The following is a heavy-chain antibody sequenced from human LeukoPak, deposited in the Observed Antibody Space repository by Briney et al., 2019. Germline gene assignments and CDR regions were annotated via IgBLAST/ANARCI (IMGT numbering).Heavy chain of an antibody. V-gene: IGHV1-18*01. CDR3: ARAEYCSGGSCRGLGGYYFDY. CDR1: GYTFTSYG. CDR2: ISAYNGNT. J-gene: IGHJ4*02. D-gene: IGHD2-15*01. Sequence: ASVKVSFKASGYTFTSYGISWVRQAPGQGLEWMGWISAYNGNTNYAQKLQGRVTMTTDTPTSTAYMELRSLRSDDTAVYYCARAEYCSGGSCRGLGGYYFDYWGQGTLLTVSS.